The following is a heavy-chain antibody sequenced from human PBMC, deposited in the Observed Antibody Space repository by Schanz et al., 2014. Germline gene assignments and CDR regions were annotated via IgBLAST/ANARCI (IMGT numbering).Heavy chain of an antibody. CDR2: IWSDGTNE. J-gene: IGHJ3*02. Sequence: VQLVESGGGLVKPGGSLRLSCATSGFIFRSFGIHWVRQAPGKGLEWVAVIWSDGTNEYYADSVKGRFTISRDNSKNTLYLQMNSLRAEDTAVYYCAKGRFGELSAFDIWGQGTMVTVSS. V-gene: IGHV3-33*06. CDR3: AKGRFGELSAFDI. CDR1: GFIFRSFG. D-gene: IGHD3-10*01.